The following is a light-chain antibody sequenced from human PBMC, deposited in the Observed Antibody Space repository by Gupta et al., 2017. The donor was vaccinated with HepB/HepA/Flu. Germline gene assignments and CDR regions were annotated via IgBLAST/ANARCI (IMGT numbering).Light chain of an antibody. Sequence: QPLLMQPPSASGAPGQRVTISCTGSSSNIGAGYDVHWYQQLPGTAPKLLIYGNSNRPSGVPDRFSGSKSGTSASLAITGLQAEDEADYYCQSYDSSLSGVVFGGGTKLTVL. CDR3: QSYDSSLSGVV. CDR2: GNS. V-gene: IGLV1-40*01. J-gene: IGLJ2*01. CDR1: SSNIGAGYD.